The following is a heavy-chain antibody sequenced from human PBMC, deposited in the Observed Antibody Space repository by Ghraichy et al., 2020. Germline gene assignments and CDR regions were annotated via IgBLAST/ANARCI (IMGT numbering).Heavy chain of an antibody. D-gene: IGHD2-15*01. CDR2: ITSSSSTI. Sequence: LSLTCAASGFTFSSYSMNWFRQAPGKELEWVSFITSSSSTIYYADSVNGRFTISRDNARHSIYLQLNSPRDEDTAVYYCARASWSGGRCYSAFDIWGQGTMVTVAS. CDR3: ARASWSGGRCYSAFDI. V-gene: IGHV3-48*02. J-gene: IGHJ3*02. CDR1: GFTFSSYS.